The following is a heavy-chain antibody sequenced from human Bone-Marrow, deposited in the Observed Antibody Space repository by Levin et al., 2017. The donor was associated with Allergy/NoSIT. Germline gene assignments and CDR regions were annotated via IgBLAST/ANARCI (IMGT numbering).Heavy chain of an antibody. CDR1: GFSFRSYG. D-gene: IGHD2-15*01. Sequence: PGESLKISCAASGFSFRSYGMHWVRQAPGKGLEWVAVISYDGNNKYYVDSVKGRFTISRDNSKNTLYLQMNSLRVEDTAVYYCTKSDIVVVAAATTARYFDSWGQGTLVTVSS. V-gene: IGHV3-30*18. J-gene: IGHJ4*02. CDR2: ISYDGNNK. CDR3: TKSDIVVVAAATTARYFDS.